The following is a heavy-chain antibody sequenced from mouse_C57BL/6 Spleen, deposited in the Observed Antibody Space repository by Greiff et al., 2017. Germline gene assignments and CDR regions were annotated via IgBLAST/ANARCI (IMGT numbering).Heavy chain of an antibody. V-gene: IGHV5-6*01. CDR2: ISSGGSYT. J-gene: IGHJ2*01. Sequence: EVKVAESGGDLVKPGGSLKLSCAASAFTFSSYGMSCVRQTPDKRLEWVATISSGGSYTYSPDSVKWRFTISRDNAKNTLYLQMSSLKSEVTAMYYCARGNYGNYCDYWGQGTTLRGSS. D-gene: IGHD2-1*01. CDR3: ARGNYGNYCDY. CDR1: AFTFSSYG.